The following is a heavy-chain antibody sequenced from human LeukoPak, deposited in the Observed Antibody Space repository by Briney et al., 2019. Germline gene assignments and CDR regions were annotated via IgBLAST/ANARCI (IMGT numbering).Heavy chain of an antibody. Sequence: GESLKISCKGSGYSFTSYWIGWVRQMPGKGLEWMGIIYPGDSDTRYSPSFQGQVTISADKSTSTAYLQWSSLKASDTAMYYCARLIGLQRNYSDYYFDYWGQGTLVTVSS. CDR3: ARLIGLQRNYSDYYFDY. J-gene: IGHJ4*02. V-gene: IGHV5-51*01. D-gene: IGHD5-24*01. CDR2: IYPGDSDT. CDR1: GYSFTSYW.